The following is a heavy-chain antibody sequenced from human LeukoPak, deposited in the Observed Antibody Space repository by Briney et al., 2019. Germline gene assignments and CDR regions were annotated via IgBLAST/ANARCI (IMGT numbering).Heavy chain of an antibody. Sequence: ASVKVSCKASGYTFTSYDINWVLQATAQGLEWMGWMNPNSGNTGYAQKFQGRVTMTRNTSISTAYMELSSLRSEDTAVYYCARGPMYYDSSGYHYYIDYWGQGTLVTVSS. CDR3: ARGPMYYDSSGYHYYIDY. J-gene: IGHJ4*02. CDR2: MNPNSGNT. D-gene: IGHD3-22*01. V-gene: IGHV1-8*01. CDR1: GYTFTSYD.